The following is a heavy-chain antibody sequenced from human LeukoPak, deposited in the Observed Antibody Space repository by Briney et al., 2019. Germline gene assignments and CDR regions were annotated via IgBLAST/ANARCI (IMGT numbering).Heavy chain of an antibody. CDR2: ISAYNGNT. J-gene: IGHJ4*02. V-gene: IGHV1-18*04. Sequence: ASVKVSCKASGYTFTDYYMHWVRQAPGQGLEWMGWISAYNGNTNYAQKLQGRVTMTTDTSTSTAYMELRSLRSDDTAVYYCARDGAAAGIYYFDYWGQGTLVTVSS. CDR3: ARDGAAAGIYYFDY. CDR1: GYTFTDYY. D-gene: IGHD6-13*01.